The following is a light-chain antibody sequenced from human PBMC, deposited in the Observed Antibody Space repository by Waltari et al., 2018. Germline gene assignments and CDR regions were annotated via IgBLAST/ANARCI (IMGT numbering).Light chain of an antibody. CDR3: AAWDDSLNGRWV. V-gene: IGLV1-44*01. CDR1: ASIIGHNV. CDR2: RSD. J-gene: IGLJ3*02. Sequence: QSVLTQPPSASGTPGQGFTISCSGGASIIGHNVLTGYQQVPGKAPKLLIYRSDRRPAGVPDRFSGSKSGTSASLAISGLQSEDEADYYCAAWDDSLNGRWVFGGGTKVTVL.